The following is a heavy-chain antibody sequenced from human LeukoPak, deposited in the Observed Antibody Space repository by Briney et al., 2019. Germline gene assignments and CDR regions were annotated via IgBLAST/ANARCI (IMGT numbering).Heavy chain of an antibody. J-gene: IGHJ4*02. Sequence: GGSLRLSCAASGFTFSSYGMHWVRQAPGKGLEWVAVISYDGSNKYYADSVKGRFTISRDNSKNTLYLQMNSLRAEDTAVYYCAKVFRRWNTAGTPFDYWGQGTLVTVSS. CDR3: AKVFRRWNTAGTPFDY. D-gene: IGHD6-13*01. CDR2: ISYDGSNK. V-gene: IGHV3-30*18. CDR1: GFTFSSYG.